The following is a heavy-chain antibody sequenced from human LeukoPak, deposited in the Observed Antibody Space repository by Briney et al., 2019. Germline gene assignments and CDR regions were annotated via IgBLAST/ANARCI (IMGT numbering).Heavy chain of an antibody. CDR2: INPNSGGT. D-gene: IGHD3-22*01. Sequence: ASVKVSCKASGYTFTGYYMHWVRQAPGQGLEWMGRINPNSGGTNYAQKFQGRVTMTRDTSISTAYMELSRLRSDDPAVYYCARDRMYYYDSSGYWNYWGQGTLVTVSS. CDR1: GYTFTGYY. V-gene: IGHV1-2*06. CDR3: ARDRMYYYDSSGYWNY. J-gene: IGHJ4*02.